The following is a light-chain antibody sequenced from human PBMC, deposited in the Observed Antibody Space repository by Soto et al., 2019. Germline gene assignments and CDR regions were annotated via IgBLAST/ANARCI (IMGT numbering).Light chain of an antibody. V-gene: IGKV3-20*01. J-gene: IGKJ5*01. CDR2: GAS. CDR3: QQYNSYSIT. CDR1: QSVSSSC. Sequence: EIVWTQSPGTLSLSHGERATLSCRASQSVSSSCLAWYQQKPGQAPRLLIYGASSRATGIPDRFSGSGSGTDFTLTISSLQPDDFATYYCQQYNSYSITFGQGTRLEI.